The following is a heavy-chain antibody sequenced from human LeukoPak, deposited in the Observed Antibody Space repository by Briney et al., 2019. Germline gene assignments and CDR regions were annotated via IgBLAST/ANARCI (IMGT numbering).Heavy chain of an antibody. J-gene: IGHJ6*02. Sequence: PGGSLRLSCAGSGFTFSNAWMNWVRQAPGKGLEWVGRIKSKTDGGTTDYAAPVKGRFTISRDDSKNTLYLQMNSLKTEDTAVYYCTTYYGSGSYELYGMDVWGQGTTVTVSS. CDR2: IKSKTDGGTT. V-gene: IGHV3-15*07. D-gene: IGHD3-10*01. CDR3: TTYYGSGSYELYGMDV. CDR1: GFTFSNAW.